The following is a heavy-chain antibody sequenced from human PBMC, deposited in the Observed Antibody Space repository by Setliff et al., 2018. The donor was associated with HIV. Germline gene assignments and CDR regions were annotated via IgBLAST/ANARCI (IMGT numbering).Heavy chain of an antibody. Sequence: GSLRLSCTASEFTFGGYTMSWVRQAPGKGLEWVGLIRSEAYGGTTEYAASVKGRFTISRDDSKSIAYLQMNSPKTEDTAVYYCTKGHSGSYFENYYYYHGMDVWGQGTTVTVSS. V-gene: IGHV3-49*04. CDR1: EFTFGGYT. CDR2: IRSEAYGGTT. J-gene: IGHJ6*02. CDR3: TKGHSGSYFENYYYYHGMDV. D-gene: IGHD1-26*01.